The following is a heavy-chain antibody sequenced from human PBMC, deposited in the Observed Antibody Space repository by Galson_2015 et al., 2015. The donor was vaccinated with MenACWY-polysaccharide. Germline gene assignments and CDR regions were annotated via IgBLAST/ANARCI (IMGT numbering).Heavy chain of an antibody. D-gene: IGHD3-3*01. CDR3: AKGKLAYYDFWSGYFLDY. J-gene: IGHJ4*02. Sequence: SLRLSCAASGFTFSNYGMRWVRQAPGKGLEWVAGISHDGSKKYYADSVKGRFTSSRDNSKNTLYLQMNSLRAEDTAMFYCAKGKLAYYDFWSGYFLDYWGQGTLVTVSS. CDR2: ISHDGSKK. CDR1: GFTFSNYG. V-gene: IGHV3-30*18.